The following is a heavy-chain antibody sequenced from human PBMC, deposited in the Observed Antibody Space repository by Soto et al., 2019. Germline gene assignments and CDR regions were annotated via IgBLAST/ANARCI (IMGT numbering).Heavy chain of an antibody. CDR3: ARGVRGWELLRGYYYYGMDV. CDR2: IKQDGSEK. CDR1: GFTFSSYW. V-gene: IGHV3-7*01. D-gene: IGHD1-26*01. Sequence: EVQLVESGGGLVQPGGSLRLSCAASGFTFSSYWMSWVRQAPGKGLEWVANIKQDGSEKYYVDSVKGRFTISRDNAKNSLYLQMNSLRAEDTAVYYCARGVRGWELLRGYYYYGMDVWGQGTTVTVSS. J-gene: IGHJ6*02.